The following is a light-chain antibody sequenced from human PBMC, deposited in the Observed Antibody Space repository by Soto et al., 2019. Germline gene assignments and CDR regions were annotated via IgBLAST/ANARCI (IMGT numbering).Light chain of an antibody. V-gene: IGLV2-8*01. Sequence: QSALTQPPSASGSPGQSVTISCTGTSGDVGGYNYVSWYQQHPGKAPKLMIYEGTQRPSGVPDRFSGSKSGNTASLTVSGLQAEDEADYYCSSYAGSNNVLFGGGTKLTVL. CDR3: SSYAGSNNVL. CDR1: SGDVGGYNY. J-gene: IGLJ3*02. CDR2: EGT.